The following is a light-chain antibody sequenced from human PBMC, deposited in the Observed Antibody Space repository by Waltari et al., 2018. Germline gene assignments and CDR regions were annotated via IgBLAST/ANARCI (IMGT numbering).Light chain of an antibody. CDR3: AAWDDSLNAVV. CDR1: SSNIGSNP. CDR2: SDN. V-gene: IGLV1-44*01. J-gene: IGLJ3*02. Sequence: QSVVPQPPSASGTPGQRVTIPCSGSSSNIGSNPVNWYQQLPGTAPKRLVYSDNQRPSGVPDRFSGSKSGTSASLAISGLQSEDEAGYYCAAWDDSLNAVVFGGGTKLTVL.